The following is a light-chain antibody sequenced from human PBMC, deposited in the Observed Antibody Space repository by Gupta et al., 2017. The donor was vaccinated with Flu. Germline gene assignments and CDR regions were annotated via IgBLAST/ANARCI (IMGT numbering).Light chain of an antibody. J-gene: IGKJ2*01. CDR2: DAS. Sequence: DIQMTQSPSSLAASVGDSVTITCQASQDINKYLNWYHQIPGKAPKLLIYDASSLKTGVPSRFSGGRSGTEFSFTINGLQPEDVGTYYCQQADNVPYTFGQGTKVEI. V-gene: IGKV1-33*01. CDR1: QDINKY. CDR3: QQADNVPYT.